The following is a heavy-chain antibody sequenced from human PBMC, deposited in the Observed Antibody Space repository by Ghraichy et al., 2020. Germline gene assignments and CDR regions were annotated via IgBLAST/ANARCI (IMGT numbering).Heavy chain of an antibody. CDR2: ISYDGSNK. Sequence: GGSLRLSCAASGFTFSSYAMHWVRQAPGKGLERVAVISYDGSNKYYADSVKGRITISRDNSKNTLYLQMNSLRAEDTAVYYCARGTPYSSSWYSYGMDVWGQGTTVTVSS. CDR1: GFTFSSYA. V-gene: IGHV3-30-3*01. J-gene: IGHJ6*02. CDR3: ARGTPYSSSWYSYGMDV. D-gene: IGHD6-13*01.